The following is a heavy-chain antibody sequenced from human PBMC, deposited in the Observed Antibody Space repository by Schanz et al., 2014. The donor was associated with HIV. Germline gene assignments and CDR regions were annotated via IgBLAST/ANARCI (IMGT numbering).Heavy chain of an antibody. Sequence: QVQLVESGGDLVKPRGSLRLSCAASGFTFSDYYMSWIRQAPGKGLEWVAYISSSGNTINYADSVKGRFTISRDNAKNSLYLQMNSLRAEDTAVYYCARDGTVPGWYEDAFNIWGQGTMVTVSS. J-gene: IGHJ3*02. CDR3: ARDGTVPGWYEDAFNI. D-gene: IGHD6-19*01. V-gene: IGHV3-11*01. CDR1: GFTFSDYY. CDR2: ISSSGNTI.